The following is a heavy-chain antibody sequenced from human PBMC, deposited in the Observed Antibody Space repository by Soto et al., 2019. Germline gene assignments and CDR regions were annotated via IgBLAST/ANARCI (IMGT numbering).Heavy chain of an antibody. V-gene: IGHV4-31*03. Sequence: PAETLSLTCTVTGGSMSSGDQYWTCMGHGPGEGLEWFGYINHRGSLYYNPSLKSRVSMSVDTSKNQFSLNLSSVTAADTAVYYCARELPQRQGRNMDVWGQGTTVTVSS. CDR3: ARELPQRQGRNMDV. CDR1: GGSMSSGDQY. D-gene: IGHD1-1*01. CDR2: INHRGSL. J-gene: IGHJ6*02.